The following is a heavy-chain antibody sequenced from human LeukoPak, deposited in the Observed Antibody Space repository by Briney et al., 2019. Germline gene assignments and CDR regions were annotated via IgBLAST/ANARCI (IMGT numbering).Heavy chain of an antibody. CDR3: ARVVAVAPLDNWFDP. D-gene: IGHD6-19*01. V-gene: IGHV1-69*05. CDR1: GGTFSSYA. J-gene: IGHJ5*02. CDR2: IIPIFGTA. Sequence: SVKVSCKASGGTFSSYAISWVRQAPGQGLEWMGRIIPIFGTANYAQKFQGRVTITTDESTSTNYMELSRLRSDDTAVYYCARVVAVAPLDNWFDPWGQGTLVTVSS.